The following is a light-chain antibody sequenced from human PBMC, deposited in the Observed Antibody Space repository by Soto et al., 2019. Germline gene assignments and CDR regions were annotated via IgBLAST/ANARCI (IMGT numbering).Light chain of an antibody. J-gene: IGLJ1*01. Sequence: QSVLTQPPSESASPGQSVTISCTGTSINFGGYNYVSWYQQHPGKAPRLMIYEVSKRPSGVPVRFSGSKSGNTASLTVSVLQAEDEADYYCTSYAGTNNPYVFGIGTKVTVL. CDR1: SINFGGYNY. V-gene: IGLV2-8*01. CDR2: EVS. CDR3: TSYAGTNNPYV.